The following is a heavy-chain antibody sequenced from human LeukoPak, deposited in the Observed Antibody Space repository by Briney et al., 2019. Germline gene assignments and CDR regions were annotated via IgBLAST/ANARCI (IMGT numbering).Heavy chain of an antibody. V-gene: IGHV3-23*01. CDR3: TSCYLNVEMATSDY. J-gene: IGHJ4*02. Sequence: QSGGSLRLSCAASGFTFSSYAMSWVRQAPGKGLEWVSAISGSGGSTYYADSVKGRFTISRDNSKNTLYLQMNSLRAEDTAVYYCTSCYLNVEMATSDYWGQGTLVTVSS. CDR1: GFTFSSYA. CDR2: ISGSGGST. D-gene: IGHD2-2*01.